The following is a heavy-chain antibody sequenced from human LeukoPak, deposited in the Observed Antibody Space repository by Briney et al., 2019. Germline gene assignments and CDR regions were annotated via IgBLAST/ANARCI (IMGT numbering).Heavy chain of an antibody. V-gene: IGHV4-59*01. D-gene: IGHD3-10*01. Sequence: PSETLSVTCTVSGGSISSYYWSWIRQPPGKGLEWIGYIYYSGSTNYNPSLKSRVTISVDTSKNQFSLKLSSVTAADTAVYYCARALPGSSFDYWGQGTLVTVSS. J-gene: IGHJ4*02. CDR2: IYYSGST. CDR1: GGSISSYY. CDR3: ARALPGSSFDY.